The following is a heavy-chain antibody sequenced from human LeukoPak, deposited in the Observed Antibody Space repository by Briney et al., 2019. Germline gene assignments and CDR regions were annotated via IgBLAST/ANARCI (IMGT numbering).Heavy chain of an antibody. CDR1: GFTFSSYG. V-gene: IGHV3-30*02. CDR3: ARDGSVRVATYDY. Sequence: GGSLRLSCAASGFTFSSYGMHWVRQAPGKGLEWVTFIQYDGSNKYYADSVKGRFTISRDNSKNTVYLQMNSLRAEDTAVYYCARDGSVRVATYDYWGQGTLVTVSS. D-gene: IGHD5-12*01. CDR2: IQYDGSNK. J-gene: IGHJ4*02.